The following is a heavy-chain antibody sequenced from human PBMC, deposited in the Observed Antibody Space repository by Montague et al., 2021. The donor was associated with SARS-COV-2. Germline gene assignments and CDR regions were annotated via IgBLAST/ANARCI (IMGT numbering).Heavy chain of an antibody. CDR3: AREVRYYYDSSGPGAFDI. Sequence: CAISGDSVSSNSAAWTWIRQSPSRGLEWLGRTYYRSKWYNDYAVSVKSRITINPDTSKNQFSLKLSSVTAADTAVYYCAREVRYYYDSSGPGAFDIWGQGTMVTVSS. J-gene: IGHJ3*02. CDR1: GDSVSSNSAA. V-gene: IGHV6-1*01. D-gene: IGHD3-22*01. CDR2: TYYRSKWYN.